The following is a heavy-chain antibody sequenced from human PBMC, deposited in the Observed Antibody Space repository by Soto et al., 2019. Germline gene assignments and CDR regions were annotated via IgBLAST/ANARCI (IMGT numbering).Heavy chain of an antibody. Sequence: EVQLLESGGGLVQPGGSLRLSCAASGFTFSSYAMSWVRQAPGKGPEWVSTISFSGTNTHYADSVKGQFTISRDNSKNTLYLQMNSLRGEDTAVYYCAKVGSGSYSAHSWGQGTLVTVSS. CDR2: ISFSGTNT. D-gene: IGHD3-10*01. J-gene: IGHJ4*02. V-gene: IGHV3-23*01. CDR3: AKVGSGSYSAHS. CDR1: GFTFSSYA.